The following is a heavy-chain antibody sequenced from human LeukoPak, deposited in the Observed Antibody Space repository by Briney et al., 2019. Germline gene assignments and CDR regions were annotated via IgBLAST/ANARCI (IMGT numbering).Heavy chain of an antibody. CDR3: ASTTGDRDY. J-gene: IGHJ4*02. Sequence: PGGSLRLSCVASGFTFSSYSMNWVRQAPGKGLEWVSYISGSSTYIYYVDSLKGRFTISRDNAKNSLYPQMNSLRVEDTAVYYCASTTGDRDYWGQGTLVNVSS. D-gene: IGHD7-27*01. V-gene: IGHV3-21*01. CDR2: ISGSSTYI. CDR1: GFTFSSYS.